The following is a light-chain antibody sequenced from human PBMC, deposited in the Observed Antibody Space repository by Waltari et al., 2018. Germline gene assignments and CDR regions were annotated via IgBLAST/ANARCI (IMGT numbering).Light chain of an antibody. CDR2: NFN. Sequence: SYELIQPPSVSVSPGLMARIPCSGAAFATQYAFWYRQKPGQAPLLVMYNFNERPSGIPGRFSGSVSGTTATLTISRVQAEDEADYYCQSADSTGTSVLFGGGTKLTVL. V-gene: IGLV3-25*03. CDR3: QSADSTGTSVL. CDR1: AFATQY. J-gene: IGLJ2*01.